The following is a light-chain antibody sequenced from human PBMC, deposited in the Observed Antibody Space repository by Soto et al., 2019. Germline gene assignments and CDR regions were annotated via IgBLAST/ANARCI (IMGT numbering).Light chain of an antibody. J-gene: IGKJ4*01. CDR2: DAS. Sequence: FVLTHSPATLSLSPWERATLSCRASQSVSSYLAWYQQKPGQAPRLLIYDASNRATGIPARFSGTGSGTDFTLTINNLEPEDFAVYYCQQYNNWPLTFGGGTKVDIK. V-gene: IGKV3-11*01. CDR1: QSVSSY. CDR3: QQYNNWPLT.